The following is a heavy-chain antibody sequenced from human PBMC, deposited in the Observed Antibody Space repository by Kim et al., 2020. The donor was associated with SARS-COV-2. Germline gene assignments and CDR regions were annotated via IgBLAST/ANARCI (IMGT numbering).Heavy chain of an antibody. V-gene: IGHV4-34*01. Sequence: SETLSLTCAVYGGSFSGYFWSWIRQPPGKGLEWIGEINHSGSTNYNPSLKSRVTISVDTSKNRISLKLSSVTAADTAVYYCARAKAFGMDVWGQGTTVTV. CDR1: GGSFSGYF. CDR3: ARAKAFGMDV. CDR2: INHSGST. J-gene: IGHJ6*02. D-gene: IGHD3-16*01.